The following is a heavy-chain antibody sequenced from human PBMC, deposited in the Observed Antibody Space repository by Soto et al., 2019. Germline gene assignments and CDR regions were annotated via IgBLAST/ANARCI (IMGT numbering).Heavy chain of an antibody. CDR3: ARVGWDEEVVPASGFDY. D-gene: IGHD2-2*01. CDR1: GYTFTSYG. Sequence: QVQLVQSGAEVKKPGASVKVSCKASGYTFTSYGISWVRQAPGQGLEWMGWISAYNGNTNYAQKLQGRVTMTTDTSTSTAYMERRSLGSDDTAVYYCARVGWDEEVVPASGFDYWGQGTLVTVSS. J-gene: IGHJ4*02. CDR2: ISAYNGNT. V-gene: IGHV1-18*01.